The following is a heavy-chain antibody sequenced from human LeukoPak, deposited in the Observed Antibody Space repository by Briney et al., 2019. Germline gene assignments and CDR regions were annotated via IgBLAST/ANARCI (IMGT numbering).Heavy chain of an antibody. V-gene: IGHV3-30*04. CDR2: ISYDESNK. CDR3: AKEDLEWLFPYPELDY. CDR1: GFTFSSYA. J-gene: IGHJ4*02. D-gene: IGHD3-3*01. Sequence: PGGSLRLSCAASGFTFSSYAMHWVRQAPGKGLEWVAVISYDESNKYYADSVKGRFTISRDNSKNTLYLQMNSLRAEDTAVYYCAKEDLEWLFPYPELDYWGQGTLVTVSS.